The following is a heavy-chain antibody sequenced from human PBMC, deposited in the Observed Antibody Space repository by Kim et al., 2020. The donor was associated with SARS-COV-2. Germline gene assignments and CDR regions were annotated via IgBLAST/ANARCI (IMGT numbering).Heavy chain of an antibody. Sequence: GGSLRLSCATSGFTFSDYYMDWVRQAPGKGLEWVARIRNIADSYTTEYVASVKGRFTVSRDDSKDSLYLQMNSLKPEGTAVYYCAVLVTRRTEEPILDHWGQGIRVTVST. CDR2: IRNIADSYTT. D-gene: IGHD2-21*02. V-gene: IGHV3-72*01. J-gene: IGHJ4*02. CDR1: GFTFSDYY. CDR3: AVLVTRRTEEPILDH.